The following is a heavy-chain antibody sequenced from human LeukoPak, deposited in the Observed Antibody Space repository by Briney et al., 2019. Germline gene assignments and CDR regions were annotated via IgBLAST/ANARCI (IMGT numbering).Heavy chain of an antibody. Sequence: APVKVSCKASGYTFTSYGISWVRQAPGQGLEWMGWISAYNGNTNYAQKLQGRVTMTTDTSTSTAYMELRSLRSDDTAVYYCARGGFAGIAAAGTLDWFDPWGQGTLVTVSS. V-gene: IGHV1-18*01. CDR2: ISAYNGNT. CDR1: GYTFTSYG. J-gene: IGHJ5*02. CDR3: ARGGFAGIAAAGTLDWFDP. D-gene: IGHD6-13*01.